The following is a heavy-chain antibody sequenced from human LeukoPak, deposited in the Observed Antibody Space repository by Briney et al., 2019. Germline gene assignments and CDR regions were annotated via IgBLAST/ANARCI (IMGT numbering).Heavy chain of an antibody. D-gene: IGHD3-22*01. CDR1: GGSFSDYY. CDR2: INHSGST. V-gene: IGHV4-34*01. CDR3: ARVVQSTDSSGFYLPEYFQH. Sequence: SETLSLTCGVYGGSFSDYYWSWIRQSPGKGLEWIGEINHSGSTNYNPSLKSRVTISIDTSKNQFSLKLSSVTAADTAVYYCARVVQSTDSSGFYLPEYFQHWGQGTLVTVSS. J-gene: IGHJ1*01.